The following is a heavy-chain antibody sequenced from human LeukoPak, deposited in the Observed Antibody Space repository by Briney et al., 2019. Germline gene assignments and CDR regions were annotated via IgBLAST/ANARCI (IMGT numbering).Heavy chain of an antibody. V-gene: IGHV3-7*01. J-gene: IGHJ4*02. CDR1: GFPFSSDW. CDR3: ATHSDWRFDY. CDR2: INQDGSER. D-gene: IGHD6-19*01. Sequence: PGGSLRLSCAASGFPFSSDWMSWVRQAPGKGLEWVANINQDGSERNYVDSVKGRFTISRDNAKSSVFLQMDSLGAEDTAVYYCATHSDWRFDYWGQGTLVSVSS.